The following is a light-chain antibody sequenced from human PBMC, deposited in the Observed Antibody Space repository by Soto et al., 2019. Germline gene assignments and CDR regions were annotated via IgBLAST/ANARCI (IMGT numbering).Light chain of an antibody. CDR1: QDINSR. V-gene: IGKV1-12*01. CDR2: FAF. CDR3: QQADSLRRT. Sequence: DIQMTQSPSSVSASVGDRVTITCRASQDINSRLAWYQQKPGKAHKLLIYFAFNLESGGPSMFIDSGSGTDLTLTNTSVQPEDFATYYCQQADSLRRTFGGWTKVDIK. J-gene: IGKJ4*01.